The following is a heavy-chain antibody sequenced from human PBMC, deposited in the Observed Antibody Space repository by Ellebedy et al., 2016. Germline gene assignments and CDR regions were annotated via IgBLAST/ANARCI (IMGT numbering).Heavy chain of an antibody. CDR1: GFTFSSYG. Sequence: GESLKISCAASGFTFSSYGMSWVRRAPGKVLEWVSAITGSGGTAHYGDSVKGRFTISRDNSKNTLYLQMNSLRAEDTAVYYCAKSAVPATRYFDYWGQGTLVTVSP. V-gene: IGHV3-23*01. CDR3: AKSAVPATRYFDY. CDR2: ITGSGGTA. J-gene: IGHJ4*02. D-gene: IGHD1-26*01.